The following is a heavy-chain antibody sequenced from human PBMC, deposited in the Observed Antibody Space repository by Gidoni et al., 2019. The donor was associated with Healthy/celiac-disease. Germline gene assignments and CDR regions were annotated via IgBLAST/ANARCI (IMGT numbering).Heavy chain of an antibody. J-gene: IGHJ6*02. D-gene: IGHD6-6*01. CDR3: AKGFGYSSSSPGGYYYYGMDV. V-gene: IGHV3-23*01. CDR1: GFTFRSYA. CDR2: ISGSGGST. Sequence: EVQLLESGGGLVQPGGYLRLSCAASGFTFRSYAMSWVRQAPGKGLEWFSAISGSGGSTYYADSVKGRFTISRDNSKNTLYLQMNSLRAEDTAVYYCAKGFGYSSSSPGGYYYYGMDVWGQGTTVTVSS.